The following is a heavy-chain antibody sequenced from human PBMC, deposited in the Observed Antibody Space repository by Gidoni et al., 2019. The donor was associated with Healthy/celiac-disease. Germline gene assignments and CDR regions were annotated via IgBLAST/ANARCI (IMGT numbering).Heavy chain of an antibody. CDR1: GYTFTSYY. D-gene: IGHD3-22*01. J-gene: IGHJ4*02. Sequence: QVQLVQSGAEVKKPGASVKVSCKASGYTFTSYYMHWVRQAPGQGLEWMGIINPSGGSTSYAQKFQGRVTMTRDTSTSTVYMELSSLRSEDTAVYYCARGGQRITMIVVVITPNYYFDYWGQGTLVTVSS. V-gene: IGHV1-46*03. CDR3: ARGGQRITMIVVVITPNYYFDY. CDR2: INPSGGST.